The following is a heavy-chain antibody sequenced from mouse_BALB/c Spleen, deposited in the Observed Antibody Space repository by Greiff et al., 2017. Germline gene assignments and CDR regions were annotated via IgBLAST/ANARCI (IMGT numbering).Heavy chain of an antibody. J-gene: IGHJ3*01. Sequence: VKLQESGPELVKPGASVKMSCKASGYTFTDYVISWVKQRTGQGLEWIGEIYPGSGSTYYNEKFKGKATLTADKSSNTAYMQLSSLTSEDSAVYFCARCITTVVATPSWFAYWGQGTLVTVSA. CDR1: GYTFTDYV. D-gene: IGHD1-1*01. V-gene: IGHV1-77*01. CDR3: ARCITTVVATPSWFAY. CDR2: IYPGSGST.